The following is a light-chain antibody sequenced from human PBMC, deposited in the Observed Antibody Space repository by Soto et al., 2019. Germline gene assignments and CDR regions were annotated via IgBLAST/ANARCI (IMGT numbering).Light chain of an antibody. CDR1: SSDIGSYNF. CDR2: EVR. CDR3: TSYAGGNLLV. Sequence: QSVLTQPPSASGSPGQSVTISCTGTSSDIGSYNFVSWYQQHPGKAPKVMLYEVRKRPSGVPERFSGSKSGNTASLTVAGRQADDEADYYCTSYAGGNLLVFGGGTKVTVL. J-gene: IGLJ2*01. V-gene: IGLV2-8*01.